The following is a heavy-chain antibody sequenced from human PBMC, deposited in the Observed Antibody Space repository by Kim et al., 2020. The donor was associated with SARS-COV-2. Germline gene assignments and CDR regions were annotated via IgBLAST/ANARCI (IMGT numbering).Heavy chain of an antibody. CDR3: ARDFIYTTSSWAFDI. V-gene: IGHV1-46*01. D-gene: IGHD3-16*01. CDR2: INPSGGST. Sequence: ASVKVSCKASGYTFTSYYMHWVRQAPGQGLEWMGIINPSGGSTSYAQKFQGRVTMTRDTSTSTIYMELSSLRSEDTAVYYCARDFIYTTSSWAFDIWGQGTMVTVSS. J-gene: IGHJ3*02. CDR1: GYTFTSYY.